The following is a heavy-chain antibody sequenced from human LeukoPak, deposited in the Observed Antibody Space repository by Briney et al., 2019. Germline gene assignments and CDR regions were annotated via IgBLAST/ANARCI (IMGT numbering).Heavy chain of an antibody. J-gene: IGHJ3*02. CDR1: GFTFSSYA. CDR2: ISGSGGST. V-gene: IGHV3-23*01. CDR3: AKGIEVPYAFDI. D-gene: IGHD3-10*01. Sequence: GGSLRLSCAASGFTFSSYAMSWVRQAPGKGLEWVSAISGSGGSTYYADSVKDRFTISRDNSKNTLYLQMNSLRAEDTAVYYCAKGIEVPYAFDIWGQGTMVTVSS.